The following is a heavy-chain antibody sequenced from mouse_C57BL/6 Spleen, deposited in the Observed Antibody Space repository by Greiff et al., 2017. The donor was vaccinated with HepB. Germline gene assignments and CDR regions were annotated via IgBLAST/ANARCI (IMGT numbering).Heavy chain of an antibody. V-gene: IGHV1-31*01. Sequence: EVQLVESGPELVKPGASVKISCKASGYSFTGYYMHWVKQSHGNILDWIGYIYPYNGVSSYNQKFKGKATLTVDKSSSTAYMELRSLTSEDSAVYYCARGIHYYGSSYFDYWGQGTTLTVSS. CDR3: ARGIHYYGSSYFDY. J-gene: IGHJ2*01. D-gene: IGHD1-1*01. CDR1: GYSFTGYY. CDR2: IYPYNGVS.